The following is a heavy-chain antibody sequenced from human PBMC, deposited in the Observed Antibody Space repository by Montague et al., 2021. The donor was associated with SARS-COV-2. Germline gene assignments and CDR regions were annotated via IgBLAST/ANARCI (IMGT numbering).Heavy chain of an antibody. J-gene: IGHJ2*01. Sequence: SLRLSCAASGFTFSSYAMSWVRQAPGKGLEWVSAIICNGGNTYYADSVKGRFTISRDNSKNTLYLQMNSLRAEDTAVYYCAKGSGGTLFGVVITYWYFDLWGRGNLVTVSS. D-gene: IGHD3-3*01. CDR1: GFTFSSYA. CDR3: AKGSGGTLFGVVITYWYFDL. CDR2: IICNGGNT. V-gene: IGHV3-23*01.